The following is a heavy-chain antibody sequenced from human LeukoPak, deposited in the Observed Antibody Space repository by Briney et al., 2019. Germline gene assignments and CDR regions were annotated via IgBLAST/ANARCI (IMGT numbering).Heavy chain of an antibody. V-gene: IGHV1-2*02. D-gene: IGHD2-2*02. CDR1: GGTFSSYA. Sequence: ASVKVSCKASGGTFSSYAISWVRQAPGQGLEWMGWINPNSGGTNYAQKFQGRVTMTRDTSISTAYMELSRLRSDDTAVYYCARDGLGYCSSTSCYISSNWFDPWGQGTLVTVSS. CDR3: ARDGLGYCSSTSCYISSNWFDP. J-gene: IGHJ5*02. CDR2: INPNSGGT.